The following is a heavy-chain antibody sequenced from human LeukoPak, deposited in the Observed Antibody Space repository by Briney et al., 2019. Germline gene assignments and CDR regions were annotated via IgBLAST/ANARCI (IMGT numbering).Heavy chain of an antibody. CDR3: ARGRGYCSRTTCWYFDY. D-gene: IGHD2-2*01. J-gene: IGHJ4*02. Sequence: GGSLRLSCAASGFTFSSYAMTWVRQAPGKGLEWVSAISGSGGTTYYADSVKGRFTISRDNSKNTLYLQMNSLRAEDTAVYFCARGRGYCSRTTCWYFDYWGQGTLVTVSS. CDR1: GFTFSSYA. CDR2: ISGSGGTT. V-gene: IGHV3-23*01.